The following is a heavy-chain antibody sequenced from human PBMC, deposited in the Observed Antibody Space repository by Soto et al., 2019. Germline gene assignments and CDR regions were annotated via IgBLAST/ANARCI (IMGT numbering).Heavy chain of an antibody. D-gene: IGHD2-15*01. CDR3: AKDPGCSGGSCWLAY. J-gene: IGHJ4*02. CDR2: ISGSGGST. Sequence: PGGSLRLSCAASGFTFSSYAMSWARQAPGKGLEWVSAISGSGGSTYYADSVKGRFTISRDNSKNTLYLQMNSLRAEDTALYYCAKDPGCSGGSCWLAYWGQRTPVTVSS. CDR1: GFTFSSYA. V-gene: IGHV3-23*01.